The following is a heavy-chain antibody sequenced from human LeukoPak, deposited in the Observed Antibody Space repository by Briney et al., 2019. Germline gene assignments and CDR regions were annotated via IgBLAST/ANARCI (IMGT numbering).Heavy chain of an antibody. CDR1: GGSITSSDSY. CDR3: ARDFHYGSGSDSVHSYYYGMDV. D-gene: IGHD3-10*01. Sequence: SETLSLTCTVSGGSITSSDSYWSWIRQPPGKGLEWIGYIHYSGATSYNPSLKSGVNISIDTSKSRFSLKLSSVTAADTAVYYCARDFHYGSGSDSVHSYYYGMDVWGQGTTVTVSS. J-gene: IGHJ6*02. CDR2: IHYSGAT. V-gene: IGHV4-30-4*08.